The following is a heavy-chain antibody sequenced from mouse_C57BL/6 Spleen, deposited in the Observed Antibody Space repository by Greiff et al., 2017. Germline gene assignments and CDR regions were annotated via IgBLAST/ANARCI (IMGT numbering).Heavy chain of an antibody. Sequence: DVQLVESGGDLVKPGGSLKLSCAASGFTFSSYGMSWVRQTPDNRLEWVATISSGGSYTYYPDSVKGRFTIYRDNAKNTLYLQMSSLKTEDTAMYNWARRVTTIVAPYNYAMDYWGQGTSVTVSS. V-gene: IGHV5-6*01. CDR1: GFTFSSYG. CDR3: ARRVTTIVAPYNYAMDY. CDR2: ISSGGSYT. J-gene: IGHJ4*01. D-gene: IGHD1-1*01.